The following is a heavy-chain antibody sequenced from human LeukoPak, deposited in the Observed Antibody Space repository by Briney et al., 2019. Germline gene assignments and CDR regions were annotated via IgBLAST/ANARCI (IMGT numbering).Heavy chain of an antibody. J-gene: IGHJ4*02. CDR2: IYTSGST. D-gene: IGHD6-6*01. CDR3: ARESSIEARCLDY. V-gene: IGHV4-4*07. CDR1: GDSIGNYY. Sequence: PSETLSLTCTVSGDSIGNYYWTWIRQPAAKGLEWIGRIYTSGSTNYSPSLKSRVTMSVDTSKNQVSLNLSSVTAADTAVYYCARESSIEARCLDYWGQGTLVTVSS.